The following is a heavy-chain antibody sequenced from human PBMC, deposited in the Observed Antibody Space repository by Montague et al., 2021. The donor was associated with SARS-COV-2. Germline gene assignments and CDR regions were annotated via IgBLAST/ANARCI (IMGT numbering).Heavy chain of an antibody. Sequence: SETLSLTCTVSGGSISRYSWTWIRQPPGKGLEWIGYIYNSGSTXXXPSXXXRATISVDTSKNQFSLKLSSVAAADTAVYYCARVGRGSSWYEVAFDIWGQGTMVTVSS. J-gene: IGHJ3*02. V-gene: IGHV4-59*01. CDR1: GGSISRYS. CDR2: IYNSGST. D-gene: IGHD6-13*01. CDR3: ARVGRGSSWYEVAFDI.